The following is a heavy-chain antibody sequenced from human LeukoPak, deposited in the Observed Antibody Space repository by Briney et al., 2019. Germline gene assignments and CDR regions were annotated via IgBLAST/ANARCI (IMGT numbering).Heavy chain of an antibody. CDR3: AREDSGWYVSDY. D-gene: IGHD6-19*01. CDR2: IYSGGNT. Sequence: GGSLRLSCAASGFTVSSNYMSWVRQAPGRGLEWVSVIYSGGNTYYADSVKGRFTISGDNSKNTLYLQMNSLRAEDTAVYYCAREDSGWYVSDYWGQGTLVTVSS. J-gene: IGHJ4*02. V-gene: IGHV3-66*01. CDR1: GFTVSSNY.